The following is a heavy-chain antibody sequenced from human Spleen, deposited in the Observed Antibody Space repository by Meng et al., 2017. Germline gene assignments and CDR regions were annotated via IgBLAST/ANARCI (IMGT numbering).Heavy chain of an antibody. J-gene: IGHJ4*02. CDR1: GVTFSSAE. D-gene: IGHD3-22*01. CDR2: VSSSGSTI. CDR3: SRGGQSSDGCGSEVFDY. Sequence: GGSLRLSCAASGVTFSSAEINWVRQAPGKGLEWVSYVSSSGSTIYYADSVKGRFTISRDNAKNSLYLQMNSLRAEDTAVYYCSRGGQSSDGCGSEVFDYWGQGALVTVSS. V-gene: IGHV3-48*03.